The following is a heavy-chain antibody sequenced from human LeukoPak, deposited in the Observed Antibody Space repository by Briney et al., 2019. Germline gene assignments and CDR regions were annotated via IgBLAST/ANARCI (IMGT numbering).Heavy chain of an antibody. CDR3: VTLTTAVTENAFDI. CDR1: GFTFSSYW. J-gene: IGHJ3*02. V-gene: IGHV3-74*01. Sequence: GGSLRLSCAASGFTFSSYWVHWVRQVPGKGLVWVSRINRDGSSTAYADSVTGRFTIFRDNAKHMVYMQMNSLRAEDTAVYYCVTLTTAVTENAFDIWGQGTMVSVSS. D-gene: IGHD4-23*01. CDR2: INRDGSST.